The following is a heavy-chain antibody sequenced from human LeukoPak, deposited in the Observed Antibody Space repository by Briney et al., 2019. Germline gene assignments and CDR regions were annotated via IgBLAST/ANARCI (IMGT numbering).Heavy chain of an antibody. CDR1: GGSFSGYY. V-gene: IGHV3-23*01. J-gene: IGHJ4*02. CDR2: ISGSGGST. Sequence: PSETLSLTCAVYGGSFSGYYWSWVRQAPGKGLEWVSAISGSGGSTYYADSVKGRFTISRDNSKNTLYLQMNSLRAEDTAVYYCASPPSGTSYVDYWGQGTLVTVSS. CDR3: ASPPSGTSYVDY. D-gene: IGHD2-2*01.